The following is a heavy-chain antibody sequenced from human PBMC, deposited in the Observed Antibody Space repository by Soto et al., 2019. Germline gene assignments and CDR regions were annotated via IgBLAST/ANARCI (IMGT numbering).Heavy chain of an antibody. CDR1: GGSFSGYY. D-gene: IGHD2-15*01. Sequence: PSETLSLTCAVYGGSFSGYYWSWIRQPPGKGLEWIGEINHSGSTNYNPSIKSRVTISVDTSKNQFSLKLSSVTAADTAVYYFASVAYCSGGSCYSPWFDPWGQGTLVTVSS. CDR3: ASVAYCSGGSCYSPWFDP. J-gene: IGHJ5*02. CDR2: INHSGST. V-gene: IGHV4-34*01.